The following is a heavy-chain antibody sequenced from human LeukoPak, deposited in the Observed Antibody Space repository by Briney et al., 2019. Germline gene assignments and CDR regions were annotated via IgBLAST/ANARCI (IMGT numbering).Heavy chain of an antibody. CDR2: IWSDGSNK. V-gene: IGHV3-33*01. CDR1: GFTFSSYG. CDR3: ARGSGSFSGGFDY. Sequence: PGGSLRLSCAASGFTFSSYGMHWVGQTPGKGLEWVAVIWSDGSNKYYADSVKGRFTISRDNSKNTLYLQMNSLRAEDTAVYYCARGSGSFSGGFDYWGQGTLVTVSS. J-gene: IGHJ4*02. D-gene: IGHD1-26*01.